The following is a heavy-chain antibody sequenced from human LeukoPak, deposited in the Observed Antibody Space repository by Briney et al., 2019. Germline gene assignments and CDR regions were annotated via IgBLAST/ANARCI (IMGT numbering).Heavy chain of an antibody. J-gene: IGHJ6*03. V-gene: IGHV1-69*05. CDR1: GGTFSSYA. CDR3: ARDADHLGYYYMDV. CDR2: IIPIFGTA. Sequence: ASVRVSCKASGGTFSSYAISWVRQDPGQGLEWMGGIIPIFGTANYAQKFQGRVTITTDESTSTAYMELSSLRSEDTAVYYCARDADHLGYYYMDVWGKGTTVTVSS.